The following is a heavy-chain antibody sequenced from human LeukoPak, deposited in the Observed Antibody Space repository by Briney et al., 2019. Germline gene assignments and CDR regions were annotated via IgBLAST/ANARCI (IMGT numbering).Heavy chain of an antibody. CDR3: AGVVSGSGSWITPNWFNP. J-gene: IGHJ5*02. D-gene: IGHD3-10*01. V-gene: IGHV1-69*05. CDR1: GGTFSSYA. Sequence: SVKVSCKASGGTFSSYAISWVRQAPGQGLEWMGGIIPIFGTANYAQKFQGRVTITTDESTSTAYMELSSLRSEDTAVYYCAGVVSGSGSWITPNWFNPWGQGTLVTVSS. CDR2: IIPIFGTA.